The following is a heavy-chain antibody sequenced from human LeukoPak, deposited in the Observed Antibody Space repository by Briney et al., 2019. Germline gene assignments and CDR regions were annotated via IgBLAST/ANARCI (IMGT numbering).Heavy chain of an antibody. CDR1: GGSFSGYY. Sequence: SETLSLTCAVYGGSFSGYYWGWIRQPPGKGLEWIGSIYYSGSTYYNPSLKSRVTISVDMSKNQFSLKLSSVTAADTAVYYCARVDQSGYDTRGWFDPWGQGTLVTVSS. J-gene: IGHJ5*02. D-gene: IGHD5-12*01. CDR2: IYYSGST. V-gene: IGHV4-34*01. CDR3: ARVDQSGYDTRGWFDP.